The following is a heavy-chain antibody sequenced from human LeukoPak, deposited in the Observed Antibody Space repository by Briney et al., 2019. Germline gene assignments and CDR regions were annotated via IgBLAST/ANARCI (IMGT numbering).Heavy chain of an antibody. CDR1: AFTFSSDA. J-gene: IGHJ4*02. CDR2: ISDSGGCT. CDR3: AKDSRTGSPRAFDY. D-gene: IGHD1-26*01. Sequence: GRSVRLFCAASAFTFSSDAIGWARLAPGEGLEWVSTISDSGGCTYYADSVKGRFTISKDSSKNTLYLQMSSLKAEDTAAYYSAKDSRTGSPRAFDYWGQGILVTVSS. V-gene: IGHV3-23*01.